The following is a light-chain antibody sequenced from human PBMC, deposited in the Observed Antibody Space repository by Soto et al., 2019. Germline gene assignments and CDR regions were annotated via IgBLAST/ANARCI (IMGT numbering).Light chain of an antibody. CDR1: QSVSSNY. J-gene: IGKJ1*01. V-gene: IGKV3-20*01. CDR2: GAS. CDR3: QQYQYLWT. Sequence: ALKQSPGTLSSSPGERATLSCRASQSVSSNYLAWYQQKPGQAPRLLIYGASSRATGIPDRFSGSGSGTEFTLSISSLQSEDFAVYYCQQYQYLWTFGQGTKVDI.